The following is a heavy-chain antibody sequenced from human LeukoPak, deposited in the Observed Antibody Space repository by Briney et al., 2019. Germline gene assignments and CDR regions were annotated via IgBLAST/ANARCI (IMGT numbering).Heavy chain of an antibody. J-gene: IGHJ6*02. Sequence: ASVKVSCKASGYTFTSYGISCVRQAPGQGLEWMGWISAYNGNTNYAQKLQGRVTMTTDTSTSTAYMELRSLRSDDTAVYYCARDMAAMVGYYYYGMDVWGQGTTVTVSS. CDR3: ARDMAAMVGYYYYGMDV. D-gene: IGHD5-18*01. V-gene: IGHV1-18*01. CDR1: GYTFTSYG. CDR2: ISAYNGNT.